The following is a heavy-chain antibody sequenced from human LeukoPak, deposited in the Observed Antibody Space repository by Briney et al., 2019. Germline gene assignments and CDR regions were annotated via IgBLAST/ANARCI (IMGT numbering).Heavy chain of an antibody. V-gene: IGHV3-13*04. D-gene: IGHD3-10*01. CDR1: GFTFSSYS. CDR2: IGTAGDT. Sequence: PGGSLRLSCAASGFTFSSYSMNWVRQATGKGLEWVSAIGTAGDTYYPGSVKGRFTISRENAKNSLYLQMNSLRAGDTAVYYCARADLGEGMDVWGQGTTVTVSS. CDR3: ARADLGEGMDV. J-gene: IGHJ6*02.